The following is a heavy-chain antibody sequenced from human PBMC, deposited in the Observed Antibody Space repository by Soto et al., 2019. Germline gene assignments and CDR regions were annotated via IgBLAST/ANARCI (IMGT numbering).Heavy chain of an antibody. Sequence: GGSLRLSCAASGFTFSSYWMHWVRQTPGKGLVWVSRIDIAGSTTTYADSVKGRFTISRDNAKNTLYLQMNSLRAEDTAVYYCARDQTVAGPTTFDYCGQGTLVTVSA. D-gene: IGHD6-19*01. CDR1: GFTFSSYW. CDR2: IDIAGSTT. V-gene: IGHV3-74*01. CDR3: ARDQTVAGPTTFDY. J-gene: IGHJ4*02.